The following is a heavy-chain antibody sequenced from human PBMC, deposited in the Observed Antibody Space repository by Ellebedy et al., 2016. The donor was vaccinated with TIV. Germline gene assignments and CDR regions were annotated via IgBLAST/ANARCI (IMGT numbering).Heavy chain of an antibody. CDR3: ARLARQSDY. CDR2: LRQDGGQT. J-gene: IGHJ4*02. Sequence: GESLKISXAASGFTFSNYWMSWVRQAPGKGLEWVANLRQDGGQTFSVDSLKGRFTISRDNAKNSLYLQMNSLRAEDTAIYYCARLARQSDYWGQGTLVTVSS. V-gene: IGHV3-7*01. CDR1: GFTFSNYW.